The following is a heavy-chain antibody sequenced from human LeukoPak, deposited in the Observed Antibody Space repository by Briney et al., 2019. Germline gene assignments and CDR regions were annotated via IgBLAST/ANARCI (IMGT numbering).Heavy chain of an antibody. D-gene: IGHD3-10*01. CDR3: ARDVLLWFGETRNYGMDV. CDR1: GFTSDDDG. V-gene: IGHV3-20*04. CDR2: TNWNGGST. J-gene: IGHJ6*02. Sequence: GGSLRLSCAASGFTSDDDGMSGVRQAPGKGLEWVSRTNWNGGSTGYADSVKGRFTISRDNAKNSLYLQMNSLRAEDTALYYCARDVLLWFGETRNYGMDVWGQGTTVTVSS.